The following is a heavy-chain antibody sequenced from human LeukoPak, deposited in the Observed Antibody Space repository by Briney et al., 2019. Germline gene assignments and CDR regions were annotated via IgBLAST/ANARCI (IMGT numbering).Heavy chain of an antibody. J-gene: IGHJ4*02. CDR3: ARVAQWLGDFDY. D-gene: IGHD6-19*01. CDR1: GGSISSYY. CDR2: IYYSGST. Sequence: PSETLSLTCTVSGGSISSYYWSWIRQPPGKGLEWIGYIYYSGSTNYNPSLKSRVTISVDTSKNQFSLKLSSVTAADTAVYYCARVAQWLGDFDYWGQGTLVTVSS. V-gene: IGHV4-59*01.